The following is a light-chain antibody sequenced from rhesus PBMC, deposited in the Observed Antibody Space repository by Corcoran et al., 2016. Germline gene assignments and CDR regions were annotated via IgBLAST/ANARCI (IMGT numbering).Light chain of an antibody. Sequence: QVILTQSPATLSLSPGERATLSCRASQSVSSYLAWYQQKLGQAPRLLLYGASSRAPGTPDRFSGSGSGTEFTLTISSLEPEDFAVYYCQKYSSSPFTFGPGTKLDIK. CDR2: GAS. V-gene: IGKV3-53*01. CDR1: QSVSSY. CDR3: QKYSSSPFT. J-gene: IGKJ3*01.